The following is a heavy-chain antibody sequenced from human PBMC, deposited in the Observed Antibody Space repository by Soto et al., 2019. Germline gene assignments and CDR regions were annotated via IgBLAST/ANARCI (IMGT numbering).Heavy chain of an antibody. V-gene: IGHV3-23*01. CDR2: IDGSGAGA. CDR3: ARGDMLTGSQEGWDY. Sequence: EVQLLESGGGLVQPGGSLRLSCAASGFTFRSYAMSWVRQAPGRGLECVSSIDGSGAGAYYADSVKGRFTISRDNSENTLGLQMSRLRAEDTAVCYCARGDMLTGSQEGWDYWGQGTLVNVSS. D-gene: IGHD3-9*01. CDR1: GFTFRSYA. J-gene: IGHJ4*02.